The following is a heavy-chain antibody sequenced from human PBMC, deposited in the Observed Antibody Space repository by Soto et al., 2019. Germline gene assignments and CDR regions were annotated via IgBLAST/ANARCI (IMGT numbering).Heavy chain of an antibody. V-gene: IGHV1-69*13. CDR1: GGTFSSYA. CDR2: IIPIFGTA. Sequence: GASVKVSCKASGGTFSSYAISWVRQAPGQGLEWMGGIIPIFGTANYAQKFQGRVTITADESTSTAYMELSSLRSEDTAVYYCASETNNGPYDSNWFDPWGKXTLGTSPQ. J-gene: IGHJ5*02. D-gene: IGHD3-3*01. CDR3: ASETNNGPYDSNWFDP.